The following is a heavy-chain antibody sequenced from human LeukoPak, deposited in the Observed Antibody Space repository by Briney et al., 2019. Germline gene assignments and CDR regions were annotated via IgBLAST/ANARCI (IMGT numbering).Heavy chain of an antibody. CDR1: GFTFSSYG. D-gene: IGHD3-22*01. J-gene: IGHJ1*01. CDR2: ISGSGGST. Sequence: GGSLRLSCAASGFTFSSYGMSWVRQAPGKGLEWVSAISGSGGSTYYADSVKGRFTISRDNSKNTLYLQMNSLRAEDTAVYYCAKDWGSYYYDSSGYYFQHWGQGTLVTVSS. V-gene: IGHV3-23*01. CDR3: AKDWGSYYYDSSGYYFQH.